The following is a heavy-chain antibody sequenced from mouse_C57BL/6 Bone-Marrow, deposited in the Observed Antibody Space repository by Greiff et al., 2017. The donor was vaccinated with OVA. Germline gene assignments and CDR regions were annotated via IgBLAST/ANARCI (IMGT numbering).Heavy chain of an antibody. CDR2: IHPNSGST. Sequence: QVQLQQPGAELVKPGASVKLSCKASGYTFTSYWMHWVKQRPGQGLEWIGMIHPNSGSTNYNEKFKSKATLTVDKSSSTAYMQLSSLTSEDSAVYFCARWSVKSLYYAMDYWGQGTSVTVSS. CDR3: ARWSVKSLYYAMDY. V-gene: IGHV1-64*01. CDR1: GYTFTSYW. J-gene: IGHJ4*01. D-gene: IGHD1-3*01.